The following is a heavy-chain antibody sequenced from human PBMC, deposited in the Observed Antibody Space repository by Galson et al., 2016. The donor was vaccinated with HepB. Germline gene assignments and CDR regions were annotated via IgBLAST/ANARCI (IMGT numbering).Heavy chain of an antibody. Sequence: SLRLSCAASGFSFSSYTMNWVRQAPGKGLEWVSYISSSSSTIYYADSVKGRFTIFRDNPKNSLYLQMNSLRDEDTAVYYCARDTRWLFDHWGQGTLVAVSS. D-gene: IGHD4-23*01. J-gene: IGHJ4*02. V-gene: IGHV3-48*02. CDR2: ISSSSSTI. CDR3: ARDTRWLFDH. CDR1: GFSFSSYT.